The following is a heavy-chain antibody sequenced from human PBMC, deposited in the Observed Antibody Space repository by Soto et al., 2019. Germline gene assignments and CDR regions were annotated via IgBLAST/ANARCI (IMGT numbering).Heavy chain of an antibody. CDR1: GFSFSSYG. D-gene: IGHD6-13*01. CDR2: ISDDGSNK. Sequence: GGSLRLSCAASGFSFSSYGMHWVRQAPGKGLEWLTLISDDGSNKKYVDSVRGRFTISRDNSENTLYLQMKSLRPEDTAVYYCAKEPYSFPWYGSNGLDVWGQGTTVTVSS. J-gene: IGHJ6*02. V-gene: IGHV3-30*18. CDR3: AKEPYSFPWYGSNGLDV.